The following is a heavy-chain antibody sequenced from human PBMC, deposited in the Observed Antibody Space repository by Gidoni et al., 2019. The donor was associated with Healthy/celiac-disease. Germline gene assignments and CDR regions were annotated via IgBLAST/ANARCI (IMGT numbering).Heavy chain of an antibody. CDR3: ARLIAVAGTFDY. CDR2: IYYSGST. V-gene: IGHV4-59*08. D-gene: IGHD6-19*01. CDR1: GGSISSYY. Sequence: QVQLQESGPGLVKPSETLSLTCTVSGGSISSYYWSWIRQPPGKGLEWIGYIYYSGSTNYNPSLKSRVTISVDTSKNQFSLKLSSVTAAYTAVYYCARLIAVAGTFDYWGQGTLVTVSS. J-gene: IGHJ4*02.